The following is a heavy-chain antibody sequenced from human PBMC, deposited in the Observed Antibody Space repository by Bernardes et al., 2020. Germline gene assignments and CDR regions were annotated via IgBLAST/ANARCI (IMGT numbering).Heavy chain of an antibody. V-gene: IGHV4-59*01. CDR1: GASLSGDN. D-gene: IGHD1-26*01. CDR2: IHSSGRT. Sequence: SENLSLTCTVSGASLSGDNWSWIRQPPGKGLEWIGYIHSSGRTTYNYSLRSRLTILADTSKNQISLRLTSLTAADTAVYYCARALGIEATNWFDPWGQGILLTVSS. CDR3: ARALGIEATNWFDP. J-gene: IGHJ5*02.